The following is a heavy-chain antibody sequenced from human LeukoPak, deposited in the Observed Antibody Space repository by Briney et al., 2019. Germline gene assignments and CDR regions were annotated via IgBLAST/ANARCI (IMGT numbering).Heavy chain of an antibody. D-gene: IGHD3-16*02. V-gene: IGHV1-46*01. CDR1: GYTFTSYY. CDR2: INPSGGST. CDR3: AKDRDYVWGSYRYTGSVFDY. J-gene: IGHJ4*02. Sequence: ASVKVSCKASGYTFTSYYMHWVRQAPGQGLEWMGIINPSGGSTSYAQKFQGRVTMTRDTSTSTVYMELSSLRSEDTAVYYCAKDRDYVWGSYRYTGSVFDYWGQGTLVTVSS.